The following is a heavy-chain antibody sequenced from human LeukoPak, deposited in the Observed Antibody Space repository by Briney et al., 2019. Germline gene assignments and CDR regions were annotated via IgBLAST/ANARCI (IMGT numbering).Heavy chain of an antibody. CDR1: GFTFSSYA. V-gene: IGHV3-23*01. CDR3: AKDHHDYGDYVPYFDY. D-gene: IGHD4-17*01. CDR2: ISGRGGST. Sequence: AGGSLRLSCAASGFTFSSYAMSWVRQAPGKGLEWVSAISGRGGSTYYADSVKGRFTISRDNSKNTLYLQMNSLRAEDTAVYYCAKDHHDYGDYVPYFDYWGQGTLVTVSS. J-gene: IGHJ4*02.